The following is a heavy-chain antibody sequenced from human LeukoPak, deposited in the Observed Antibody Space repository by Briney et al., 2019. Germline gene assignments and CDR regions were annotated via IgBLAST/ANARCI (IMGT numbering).Heavy chain of an antibody. D-gene: IGHD6-13*01. CDR2: ISSSSSYI. CDR1: GFTFSSYS. Sequence: GGSLRLSCAASGFTFSSYSMNWVRQAPGKGLEWVSSISSSSSYIYYADSVKGRFTISRDNAKNSLYLQMNSLRAEDMAVYYCARGEDKRPSVFGIAASTWGPGTLVTVSS. CDR3: ARGEDKRPSVFGIAAST. J-gene: IGHJ5*02. V-gene: IGHV3-21*01.